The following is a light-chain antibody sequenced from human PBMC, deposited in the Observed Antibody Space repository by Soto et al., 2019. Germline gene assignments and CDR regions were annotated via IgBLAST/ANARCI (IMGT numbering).Light chain of an antibody. CDR3: QQYNDWHS. J-gene: IGKJ3*01. Sequence: TQYKETLSISPGEGSTLSYRASQSVSNNLAWYQQKPGQAPRLLIYSASIRATGIPARFSGSASGTEFTLAISTLLSDGFAVYCCQQYNDWHSFAAGTKVDIK. CDR1: QSVSNN. V-gene: IGKV3-15*01. CDR2: SAS.